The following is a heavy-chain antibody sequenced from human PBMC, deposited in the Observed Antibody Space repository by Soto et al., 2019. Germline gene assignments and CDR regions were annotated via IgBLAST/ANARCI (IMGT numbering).Heavy chain of an antibody. J-gene: IGHJ6*02. CDR1: GASISSTYW. Sequence: SETLSLTCFVSGASISSTYWWSWVRQTPGKRLEWIGQIYHTGTTSYNPSLKNRVTISLDKSNNQFSLRLTSLTAADTSVYYFSRDLWGYCGTDCYPLDVWGQGTTVTGSS. D-gene: IGHD2-21*02. V-gene: IGHV4-4*02. CDR3: SRDLWGYCGTDCYPLDV. CDR2: IYHTGTT.